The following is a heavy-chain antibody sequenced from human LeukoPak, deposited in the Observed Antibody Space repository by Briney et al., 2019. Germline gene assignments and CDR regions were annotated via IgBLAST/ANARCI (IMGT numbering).Heavy chain of an antibody. CDR1: GGSISSSSYY. J-gene: IGHJ4*02. CDR2: IYYSGST. CDR3: ARKQWLVPGYFDY. V-gene: IGHV4-39*01. Sequence: SETLSLTCTVSGGSISSSSYYWGWIRQPPGKGLEWIGSIYYSGSTYYNPSLKSRVTISVDTSKNQFSLKLSSVTAADTAVYYCARKQWLVPGYFDYWGQGTLVTVSS. D-gene: IGHD6-19*01.